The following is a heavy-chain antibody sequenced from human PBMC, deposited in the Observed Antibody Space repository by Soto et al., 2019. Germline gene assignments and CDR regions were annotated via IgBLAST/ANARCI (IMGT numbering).Heavy chain of an antibody. J-gene: IGHJ3*01. CDR3: SRSIITTAGTEAFDL. D-gene: IGHD6-13*01. V-gene: IGHV1-46*03. CDR2: ISPSSGGT. CDR1: GYTFTSYY. Sequence: QVQLVQSGAEVKKPGASVRVSCKASGYTFTSYYIHWVRQAPGHGPEWMGMISPSSGGTDYAQKFQGRVTMTRDTSTSTVYMALSSRRSEDTAVYYCSRSIITTAGTEAFDLWGQGTLVTVSS.